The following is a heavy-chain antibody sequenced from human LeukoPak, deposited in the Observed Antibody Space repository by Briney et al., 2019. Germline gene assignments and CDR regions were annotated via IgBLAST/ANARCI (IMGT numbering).Heavy chain of an antibody. Sequence: SETLSLTCAVSGYSISSGYYWGWIRQPPGKGLEWIGYIYYSGSIYYNPSLKSRVTMSVDTSKNQFSLNLNSVTAADTAVYYCAYGSNSAADHWGQGTLVTVSS. CDR3: AYGSNSAADH. CDR2: IYYSGSI. J-gene: IGHJ4*02. V-gene: IGHV4-28*05. CDR1: GYSISSGYY. D-gene: IGHD4-23*01.